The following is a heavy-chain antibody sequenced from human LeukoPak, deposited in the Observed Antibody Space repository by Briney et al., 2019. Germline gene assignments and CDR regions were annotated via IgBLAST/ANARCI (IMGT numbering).Heavy chain of an antibody. J-gene: IGHJ4*02. CDR2: IYTSGST. V-gene: IGHV4-61*02. CDR3: ARDGRSGDCFDY. Sequence: PSETLSLTCTVSGGSISSGSYYWSWIRQPAGKGLEWIGRIYTSGSTNYNPSLKSRVTISVDTSKNQFSLKLSSVTAADTAVYYCARDGRSGDCFDYWGQGTLVTVSS. CDR1: GGSISSGSYY.